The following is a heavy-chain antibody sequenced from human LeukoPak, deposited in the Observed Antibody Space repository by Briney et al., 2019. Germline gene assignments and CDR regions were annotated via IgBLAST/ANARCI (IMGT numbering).Heavy chain of an antibody. CDR1: GFTFSSYA. Sequence: GRSLRLSCAASGFTFSSYAMHWVRQAPGKGLEWVSGINWIGDSTAYADSVKGRFTISRDNAKNSLYLQMNSLRAEDTALYYCARDPYNWHAFDIWGQGTMVTVSS. V-gene: IGHV3-20*04. CDR2: INWIGDST. J-gene: IGHJ3*02. D-gene: IGHD1-20*01. CDR3: ARDPYNWHAFDI.